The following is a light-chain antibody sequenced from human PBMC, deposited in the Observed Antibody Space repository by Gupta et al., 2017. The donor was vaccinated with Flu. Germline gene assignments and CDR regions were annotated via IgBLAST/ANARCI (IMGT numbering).Light chain of an antibody. CDR3: QQYSSYVLT. CDR1: QSIGTW. V-gene: IGKV1-5*03. Sequence: PSTLSASVGDRVTLTCRASQSIGTWLAWYQQKPGKAPNLLIYQASTVESGVPSRFSGSGSGTEFTLTISGLQPDDFATYYCQQYSSYVLTFGGGTKVEIK. CDR2: QAS. J-gene: IGKJ4*01.